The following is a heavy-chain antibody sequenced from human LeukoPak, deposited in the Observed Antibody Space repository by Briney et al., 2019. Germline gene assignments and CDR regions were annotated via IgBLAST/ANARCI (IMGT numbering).Heavy chain of an antibody. CDR3: ARGYYHYYYMGV. CDR2: ITSSSTYI. J-gene: IGHJ6*03. V-gene: IGHV3-21*01. CDR1: GFTVINYS. Sequence: TGGSLRLXCAASGFTVINYSMNWVRQAPGKGLGWVSSITSSSTYIYYADSVRGRFTISRDNAKNSLYLQMNSLRAEDTAVYYCARGYYHYYYMGVWGKGTTVTVSS.